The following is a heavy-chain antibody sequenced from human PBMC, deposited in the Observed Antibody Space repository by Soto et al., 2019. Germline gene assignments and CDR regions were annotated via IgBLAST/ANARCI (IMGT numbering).Heavy chain of an antibody. CDR1: GFTFSSYS. J-gene: IGHJ6*02. D-gene: IGHD2-15*01. CDR3: AREGCSGGSCTYYYYYSGMDV. V-gene: IGHV3-21*01. CDR2: ISSSSSYI. Sequence: EVQLVESGGGLVKPGGSLRLSCAASGFTFSSYSMNWVRQAPGKGLEWVSSISSSSSYIYYADSVKGRFTISRDNAKNSLYLQMNSLRDEDTAVYYCAREGCSGGSCTYYYYYSGMDVWGQGTPVTVSS.